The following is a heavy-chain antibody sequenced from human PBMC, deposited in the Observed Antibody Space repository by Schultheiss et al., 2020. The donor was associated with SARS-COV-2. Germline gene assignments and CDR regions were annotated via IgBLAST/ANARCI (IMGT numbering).Heavy chain of an antibody. Sequence: GGSLRLSCAASGFTFSSYAMHWVRQAPGKGLEWVSGVSWNGSRTHYADSVKGRFTISRDNSKNTLYLQMNSLRAEDTAVYYCARTSPAAIPLDYWGQGTLVTVSS. J-gene: IGHJ4*02. V-gene: IGHV3-19*01. D-gene: IGHD2-2*02. CDR1: GFTFSSYA. CDR2: VSWNGSRT. CDR3: ARTSPAAIPLDY.